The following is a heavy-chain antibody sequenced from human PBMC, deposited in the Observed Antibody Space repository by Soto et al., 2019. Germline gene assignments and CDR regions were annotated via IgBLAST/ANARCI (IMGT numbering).Heavy chain of an antibody. CDR2: IYYSGST. D-gene: IGHD2-2*01. V-gene: IGHV4-31*03. CDR1: GGFISSGGYY. CDR3: ARGRSSTSPYPIGY. J-gene: IGHJ4*02. Sequence: QVQLQESGPGLVKPSQTLSLTCTVSGGFISSGGYYWSWIRQHPGKGLEWIGYIYYSGSTYYNPSLKSRVTISVDTSKNQFSLKLSSVTAADTAVHYCARGRSSTSPYPIGYWGQGTLVTVSS.